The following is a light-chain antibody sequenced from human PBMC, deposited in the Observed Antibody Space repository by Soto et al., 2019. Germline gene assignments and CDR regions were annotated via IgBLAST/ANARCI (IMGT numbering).Light chain of an antibody. J-gene: IGKJ2*01. Sequence: DLQMTQSPSTLSASVGDRVTITCRASQSISSWLAWYQQKPGTAPKLLIYAASTLVTGVPSRFSGSRSGTEFTLTVSSLQPDDFASYYCQQYNDSFLYTFGQGPKLEI. CDR3: QQYNDSFLYT. V-gene: IGKV1-5*03. CDR1: QSISSW. CDR2: AAS.